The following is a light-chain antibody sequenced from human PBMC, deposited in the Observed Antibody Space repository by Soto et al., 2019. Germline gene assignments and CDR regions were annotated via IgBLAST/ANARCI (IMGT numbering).Light chain of an antibody. Sequence: EIVLTQSPGALSLYTGERATLTCRASQSVSSNYLAWFQQKPGQAPRLLIYAASSRATGIPDRFSGSGSGTDFTLTISRLEPEDFAVYYCQQYGSSPQTFGQGTKVDIK. CDR1: QSVSSNY. CDR2: AAS. V-gene: IGKV3-20*01. J-gene: IGKJ1*01. CDR3: QQYGSSPQT.